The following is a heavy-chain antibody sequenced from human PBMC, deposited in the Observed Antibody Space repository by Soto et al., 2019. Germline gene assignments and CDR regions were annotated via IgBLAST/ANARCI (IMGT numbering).Heavy chain of an antibody. J-gene: IGHJ4*02. Sequence: EVQLLESGGGSVQPGESLRLSCAASGFTFSGYAITWVSRAPGKGLEWVSSSSGSGAFTYYADSVKDRFTISRDNSKNTLYLQLSSLRAEDTAVYYCAKSGGYSSGWYYFDYWGQGTLVTVSS. CDR3: AKSGGYSSGWYYFDY. CDR1: GFTFSGYA. V-gene: IGHV3-23*01. D-gene: IGHD6-19*01. CDR2: SSGSGAFT.